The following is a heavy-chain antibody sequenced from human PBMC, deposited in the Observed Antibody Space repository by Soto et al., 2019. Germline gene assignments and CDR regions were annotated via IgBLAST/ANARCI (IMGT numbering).Heavy chain of an antibody. J-gene: IGHJ6*02. D-gene: IGHD6-13*01. CDR3: ARDRHSSSWYYYYGMDV. Sequence: EVQLVETGGGLIQPGGSLRLSCAASGFTVSSNYMSWVRQAPGKGLEWVSVIYSGGSTYYADSVKGRFTISIDNSKNTLYLQMNSLRAEDTAVYYCARDRHSSSWYYYYGMDVWGQGTTVTVSS. CDR2: IYSGGST. CDR1: GFTVSSNY. V-gene: IGHV3-53*02.